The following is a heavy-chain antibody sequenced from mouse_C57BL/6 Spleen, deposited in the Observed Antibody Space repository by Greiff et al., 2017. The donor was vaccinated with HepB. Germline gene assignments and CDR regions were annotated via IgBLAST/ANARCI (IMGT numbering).Heavy chain of an antibody. CDR3: TGGGSYFDY. J-gene: IGHJ2*01. CDR2: IRLKSDNYAT. CDR1: GFTFSNYW. Sequence: EVKLQESGGGLVQPGGSMKLSCVASGFTFSNYWMNWVRQSPEKGLEWVAQIRLKSDNYATHYAESVKGRFTISRDDSKSSVYLQMNNLRAEDTGIYYCTGGGSYFDYWGQGTTLTVSS. V-gene: IGHV6-3*01.